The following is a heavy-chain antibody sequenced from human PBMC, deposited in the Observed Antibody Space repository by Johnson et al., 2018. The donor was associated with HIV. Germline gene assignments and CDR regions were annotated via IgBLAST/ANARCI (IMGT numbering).Heavy chain of an antibody. J-gene: IGHJ3*02. CDR3: AKDLGTGDDAFDI. CDR2: ISGSGGST. CDR1: GFTFSDYY. V-gene: IGHV3-23*04. Sequence: VQLVESGGGLVKPGGSLRLSCAASGFTFSDYYMTWIRQAPGKGLEWVSAISGSGGSTYYADSVKGRFTISRDNSKNTLYLQMNSLRAEDTAVYYCAKDLGTGDDAFDIWGQGTMVTVSS. D-gene: IGHD7-27*01.